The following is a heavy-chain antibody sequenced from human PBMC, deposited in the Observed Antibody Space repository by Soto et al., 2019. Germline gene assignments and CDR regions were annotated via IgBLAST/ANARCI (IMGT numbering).Heavy chain of an antibody. D-gene: IGHD4-17*01. CDR3: TTDLALYDYGDYGRRDY. CDR2: IKSKTDGGTT. CDR1: GFTFSNAW. J-gene: IGHJ4*02. Sequence: GGSMSLSCAAAGFTFSNAWMSWVRQAPWKGLEWVGRIKSKTDGGTTDYAAPVKGRLTISRDDSKNTLYLQMNSLKTEDTAVYYCTTDLALYDYGDYGRRDYWGQGTLVTVSS. V-gene: IGHV3-15*01.